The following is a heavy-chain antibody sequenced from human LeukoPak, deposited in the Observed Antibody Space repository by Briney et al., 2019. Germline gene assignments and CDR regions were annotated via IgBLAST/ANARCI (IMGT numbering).Heavy chain of an antibody. D-gene: IGHD5-12*01. CDR1: GFTFDEYA. V-gene: IGHV3-9*03. CDR3: AKGTGMDIVTTSDY. Sequence: PGRSLRLSCAASGFTFDEYAMHWVRQAPGKGLEWVSGISWNSGSIGYADSVKGRFTISRDNAKNSLYLQMNSLRAEDMALYYCAKGTGMDIVTTSDYWGQGTLVTVSS. CDR2: ISWNSGSI. J-gene: IGHJ4*02.